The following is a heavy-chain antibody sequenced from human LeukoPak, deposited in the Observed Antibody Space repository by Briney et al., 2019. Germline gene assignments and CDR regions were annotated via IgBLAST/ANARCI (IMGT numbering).Heavy chain of an antibody. CDR2: INPNSGGT. CDR3: ARAPEGYDILTGYFGY. V-gene: IGHV1-2*02. Sequence: ASVKVSCKASGYTFTGYYMHWVRQAPGQGLEWMGWINPNSGGTNYAQKFQGRVTMTRDTSISTAYMELSRLRSDDTAVYYCARAPEGYDILTGYFGYWGQGTLVTFSS. D-gene: IGHD3-9*01. CDR1: GYTFTGYY. J-gene: IGHJ4*02.